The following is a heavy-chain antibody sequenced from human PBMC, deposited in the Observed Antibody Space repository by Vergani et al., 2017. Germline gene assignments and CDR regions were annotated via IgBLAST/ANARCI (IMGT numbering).Heavy chain of an antibody. D-gene: IGHD4/OR15-4a*01. V-gene: IGHV1-8*01. CDR2: MNPNSGTT. Sequence: QVQLVQSGAEVKKPGASVKVSCRASGYSFSSYDISWVRQATGQGLEWMGWMNPNSGTTGYAQKFQGRVTMTRNTSINTAYMELSRLSFEDAAVYYCARSTDYPDDYVLSDYFRRTLDVWGKGTTVTVS. J-gene: IGHJ6*03. CDR3: ARSTDYPDDYVLSDYFRRTLDV. CDR1: GYSFSSYD.